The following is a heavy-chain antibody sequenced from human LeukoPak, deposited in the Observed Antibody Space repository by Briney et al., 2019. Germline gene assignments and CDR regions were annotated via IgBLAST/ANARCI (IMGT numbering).Heavy chain of an antibody. CDR2: ISGSGGST. V-gene: IGHV3-23*01. CDR3: APGVVPADYYGMDV. Sequence: PGGSLRLSCAASGFTFSSYAMSWVRQAPGKGLEWVSAISGSGGSTYYADSVKGRFTISRDNSKNTLYLQMNSLRAEDTAVYYCAPGVVPADYYGMDVWGQGTTVTVSS. CDR1: GFTFSSYA. D-gene: IGHD2-2*01. J-gene: IGHJ6*02.